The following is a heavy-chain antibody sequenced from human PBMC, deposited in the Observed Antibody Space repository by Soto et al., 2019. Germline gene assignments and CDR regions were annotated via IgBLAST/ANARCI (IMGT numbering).Heavy chain of an antibody. D-gene: IGHD2-2*01. J-gene: IGHJ5*02. CDR1: GFTFSSYA. V-gene: IGHV3-23*01. CDR3: ARDRYCSSTSCYGPRGWFDP. CDR2: ISGSGDST. Sequence: EVQLLESGGGLVQPGGSLRLSCAASGFTFSSYAMSWVRQAPGKGLEWVSAISGSGDSTYYADSVKGRFAISRDNSKNTLYLQMNSLRAEDTAVYYCARDRYCSSTSCYGPRGWFDPWGQGTLVTVSS.